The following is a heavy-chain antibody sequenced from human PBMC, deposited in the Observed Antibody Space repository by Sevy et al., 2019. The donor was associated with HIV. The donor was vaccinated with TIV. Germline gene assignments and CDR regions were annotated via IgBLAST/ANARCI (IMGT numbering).Heavy chain of an antibody. J-gene: IGHJ4*02. CDR3: ARSSLFTMVRGVIDY. Sequence: GGSLRLSCAASGFTFSTYSLHWVRQAPGKGLEWMAVMSSDGSSKFYADSVKGRFTISRDNSKNALYLQMNSLRVEDTAVYYCARSSLFTMVRGVIDYWGQGTLVTVS. D-gene: IGHD3-10*01. CDR2: MSSDGSSK. CDR1: GFTFSTYS. V-gene: IGHV3-30-3*01.